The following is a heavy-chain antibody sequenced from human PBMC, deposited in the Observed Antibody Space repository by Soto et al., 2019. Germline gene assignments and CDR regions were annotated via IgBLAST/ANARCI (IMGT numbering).Heavy chain of an antibody. Sequence: ASVKVSCKASGYTFTSYAMHWVRQAPGQRXEWMGWINAGNGNTKYSQKFQGRVTITRDTSASTAYMELSSLRSEDTAVYYCARENHDHSSLYYYYGMDVWGQGTTVTVSS. CDR1: GYTFTSYA. J-gene: IGHJ6*02. CDR3: ARENHDHSSLYYYYGMDV. D-gene: IGHD4-4*01. V-gene: IGHV1-3*01. CDR2: INAGNGNT.